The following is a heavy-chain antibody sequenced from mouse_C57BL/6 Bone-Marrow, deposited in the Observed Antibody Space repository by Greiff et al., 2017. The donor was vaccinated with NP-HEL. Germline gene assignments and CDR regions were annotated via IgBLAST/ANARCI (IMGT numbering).Heavy chain of an antibody. D-gene: IGHD1-1*01. V-gene: IGHV1-50*01. CDR2: IDPSDSYT. CDR1: GYTFTSYW. CDR3: ARSDYYGSSYWYFDV. J-gene: IGHJ1*03. Sequence: QVQLQQPGAELVKPGASVKLSCKASGYTFTSYWMQWVKQRPGQGLEWLGEIDPSDSYTNYTQKFKGKATLTVDTSSSTAYMQLSSLTSEDSAVYYCARSDYYGSSYWYFDVWGTGTTVTVSS.